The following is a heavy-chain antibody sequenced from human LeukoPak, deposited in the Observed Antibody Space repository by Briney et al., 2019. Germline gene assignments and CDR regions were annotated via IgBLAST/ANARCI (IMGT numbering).Heavy chain of an antibody. CDR3: AREVVRYRNAFDI. CDR1: GYTFTGYY. Sequence: GASVKVSCKASGYTFTGYYMHWVRQAPGQGLEWMGWINPNSGGTNYAQKFQGRVTMTRDTSISTAYMELSSLRSEDTAVYYCAREVVRYRNAFDIWGQGTMVTVSS. CDR2: INPNSGGT. J-gene: IGHJ3*02. V-gene: IGHV1-2*02. D-gene: IGHD2-2*01.